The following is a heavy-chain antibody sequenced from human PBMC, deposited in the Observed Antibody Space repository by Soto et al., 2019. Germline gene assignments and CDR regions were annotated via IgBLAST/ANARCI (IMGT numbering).Heavy chain of an antibody. CDR3: ATGYCGSESYYTRAKGNWFDP. CDR2: ISANGGST. V-gene: IGHV3-23*01. CDR1: GFTLSSYA. J-gene: IGHJ5*02. D-gene: IGHD3-10*01. Sequence: EVQVLESGGGLVQPGGSLRLSCASSGFTLSSYAMRWVRQAPGKGLEWVSAISANGGSTYYADSVKGRFIISRDDSKNALYMQMSSLSAEDPAVYYCATGYCGSESYYTRAKGNWFDPWGQGTLVTVSS.